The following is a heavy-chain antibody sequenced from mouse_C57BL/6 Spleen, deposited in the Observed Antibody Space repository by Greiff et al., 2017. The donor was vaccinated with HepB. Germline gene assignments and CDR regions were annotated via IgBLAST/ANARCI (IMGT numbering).Heavy chain of an antibody. CDR2: ISDDGSYT. V-gene: IGHV5-4*03. CDR3: ARASFDY. Sequence: EVKLMESGGGLVKPGGSLKLSCAASGFTFSSSAMSLVRQTPEKRLEWVATISDDGSYTYYPDNVKGRFTISRDNAKNNLYLQMSHLKSEDTAMYYCARASFDYWGQGTTLTVSS. CDR1: GFTFSSSA. J-gene: IGHJ2*01.